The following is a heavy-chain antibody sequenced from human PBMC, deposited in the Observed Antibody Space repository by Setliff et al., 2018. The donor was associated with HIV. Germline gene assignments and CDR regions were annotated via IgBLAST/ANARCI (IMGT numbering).Heavy chain of an antibody. D-gene: IGHD1-26*01. Sequence: PSETLSLTCAVYGGSFSGYYWSWIRQPPGKGLEWIGEINHSGSTNYNMSLWSRVTISLAASRNQFSLELISVTAADTAVYYCAGGPGTTSIDYWAQGTLVTVS. J-gene: IGHJ4*02. CDR3: AGGPGTTSIDY. CDR2: INHSGST. V-gene: IGHV4-34*01. CDR1: GGSFSGYY.